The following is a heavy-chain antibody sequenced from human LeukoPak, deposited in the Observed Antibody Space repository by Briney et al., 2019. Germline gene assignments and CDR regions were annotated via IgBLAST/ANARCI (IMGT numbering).Heavy chain of an antibody. D-gene: IGHD2-2*01. CDR3: ARGCSSSSCHGYYFYYMDV. Sequence: PGRSLRLSCAASGFTFSIYAMHWVRQAPGKGLEWVAMISYDGSNIYYADSVKGRFTISRDNSKNTLYLQMNSLRAEDTAVYYCARGCSSSSCHGYYFYYMDVWGKGTTVTVSS. V-gene: IGHV3-30*04. CDR2: ISYDGSNI. J-gene: IGHJ6*03. CDR1: GFTFSIYA.